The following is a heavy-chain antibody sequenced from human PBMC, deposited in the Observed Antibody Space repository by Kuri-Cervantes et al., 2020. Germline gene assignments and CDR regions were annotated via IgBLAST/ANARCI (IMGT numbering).Heavy chain of an antibody. CDR2: ISGAAGST. J-gene: IGHJ4*02. V-gene: IGHV3-23*01. CDR1: GFTFSSYA. Sequence: GGSLRLSCAASGFTFSSYAMSWVRQAPGKGLEWVSTISGAAGSTKYADSVKGRFTISRDNSKNTLYLQMNSLRAEDMAVYYCATYRGGGIGYYRLDYWGQGTLVTVSS. D-gene: IGHD3-22*01. CDR3: ATYRGGGIGYYRLDY.